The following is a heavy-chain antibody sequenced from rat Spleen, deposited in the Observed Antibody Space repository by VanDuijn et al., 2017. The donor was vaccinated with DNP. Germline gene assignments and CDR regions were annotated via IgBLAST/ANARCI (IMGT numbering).Heavy chain of an antibody. J-gene: IGHJ2*01. V-gene: IGHV5-31*01. CDR2: IPYSGGTT. CDR1: GFTFNNYW. Sequence: EVQLVESGGDLVQPGRSLKLSCVASGFTFNNYWMAWIRQVPGRRLEWVASIPYSGGTTYYPDSVKGRLTISRDNAKSTLYLQMDSLRSDDTATYHCASIIAGIGYFDYWGQGVMVTVSS. D-gene: IGHD1-4*01. CDR3: ASIIAGIGYFDY.